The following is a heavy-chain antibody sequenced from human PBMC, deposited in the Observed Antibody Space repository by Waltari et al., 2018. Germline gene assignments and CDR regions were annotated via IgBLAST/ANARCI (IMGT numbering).Heavy chain of an antibody. Sequence: QVQLVQSGAEVKKPGASVKVSCKASGYTFTSYAMHWVRQAPGQRLEWMGWINAGNGNTKYSQKFQGRVIITRDTSASTANMELSSLRSEDTAVYYCARDGWQTEWLRSEFRDWGQGTLVTVSS. V-gene: IGHV1-3*01. CDR3: ARDGWQTEWLRSEFRD. D-gene: IGHD5-12*01. J-gene: IGHJ4*02. CDR2: INAGNGNT. CDR1: GYTFTSYA.